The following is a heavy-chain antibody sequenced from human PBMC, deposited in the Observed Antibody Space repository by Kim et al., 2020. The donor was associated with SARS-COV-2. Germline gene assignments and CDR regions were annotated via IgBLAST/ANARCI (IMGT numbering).Heavy chain of an antibody. J-gene: IGHJ5*02. V-gene: IGHV4-39*07. Sequence: PSLKSRVTISVDTSKTQFSLKLSSVTAADTAVYYCASLGFGELSYWFDPWGQGTLVTVSS. CDR3: ASLGFGELSYWFDP. D-gene: IGHD3-10*01.